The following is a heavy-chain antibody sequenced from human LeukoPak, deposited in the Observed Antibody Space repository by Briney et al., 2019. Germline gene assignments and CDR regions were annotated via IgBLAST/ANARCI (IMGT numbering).Heavy chain of an antibody. D-gene: IGHD6-6*01. Sequence: GESLKISCKGSGYSFPSYWIGWVRQMPGKGLEWMGIIYPGDSDTRYSPSFQGQVTISADKSISTAYLQWSSLKASDTAMYYCARIEYSSSSHFYYYYYYMDVWGKGTTVTVSS. V-gene: IGHV5-51*01. CDR3: ARIEYSSSSHFYYYYYYMDV. CDR1: GYSFPSYW. J-gene: IGHJ6*03. CDR2: IYPGDSDT.